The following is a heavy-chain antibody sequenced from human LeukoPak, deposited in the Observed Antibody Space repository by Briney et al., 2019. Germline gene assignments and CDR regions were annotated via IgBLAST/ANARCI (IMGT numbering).Heavy chain of an antibody. CDR1: AGSISSGGHY. CDR2: IHDSGST. D-gene: IGHD5-12*01. CDR3: ARDRSGYGVFDY. V-gene: IGHV4-31*03. Sequence: SETLSLTCTVSAGSISSGGHYWSWIRQHPGKGLEWIGYIHDSGSTYYNPSLKSRATISVDTSKNQFSLKLSSVTAADTAVYYCARDRSGYGVFDYWGQGTLVTVSS. J-gene: IGHJ4*02.